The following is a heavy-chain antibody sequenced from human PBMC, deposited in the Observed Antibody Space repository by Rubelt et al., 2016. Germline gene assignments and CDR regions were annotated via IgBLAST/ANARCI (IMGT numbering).Heavy chain of an antibody. Sequence: EVQLVESGGGLVQPGGSLRLTCEASGLSVSTNYMTWVRQAPGKGLEWVSIISGGGRTYYADSVKGRFTISRDNFENTMYLQMNSLRTEDTAVYFCAREWLGNLFYWGQGTLVSVSS. V-gene: IGHV3-66*01. D-gene: IGHD6-19*01. J-gene: IGHJ4*02. CDR2: ISGGGRT. CDR3: AREWLGNLFY. CDR1: GLSVSTNY.